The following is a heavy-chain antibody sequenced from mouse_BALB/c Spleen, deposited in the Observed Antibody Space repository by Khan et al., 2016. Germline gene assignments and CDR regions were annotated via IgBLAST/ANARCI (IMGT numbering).Heavy chain of an antibody. CDR3: ARCGNFFHWYFDV. D-gene: IGHD2-1*01. J-gene: IGHJ1*01. CDR2: INTHSGVP. CDR1: GYTFTTAG. V-gene: IGHV9-4*02. Sequence: QIQLVQSGPELKKPGETVRISCKASGYTFTTAGMQWVQKMPGKGLRWIGWINTHSGVPKYAEDFKGRFAFSLETSATTAYLQIGNRKNEDTATYFCARCGNFFHWYFDVWGAGTTVTVSS.